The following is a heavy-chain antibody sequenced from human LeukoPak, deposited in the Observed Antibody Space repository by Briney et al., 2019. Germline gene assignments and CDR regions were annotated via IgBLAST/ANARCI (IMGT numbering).Heavy chain of an antibody. D-gene: IGHD5-12*01. Sequence: NPGGSLRLSCAASGFTFSSYEMNWVRQAPGKGLEWASYISSSGSTIYYADSVKGRFTISRDNAKNSLYLQMNSLRAEDTAVYYCARAEWLRTYYYYMDVWGKGTTVTISS. J-gene: IGHJ6*03. CDR2: ISSSGSTI. CDR1: GFTFSSYE. CDR3: ARAEWLRTYYYYMDV. V-gene: IGHV3-48*03.